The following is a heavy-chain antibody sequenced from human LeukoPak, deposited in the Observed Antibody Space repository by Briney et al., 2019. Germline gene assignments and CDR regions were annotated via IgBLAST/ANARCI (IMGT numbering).Heavy chain of an antibody. Sequence: SVKVSCKASGGTFSSYAISWVRQAPGQGLEWMGGIIPIFGTANYAQKFQGRVTITADESTSTAYMELSSLRSEDTAVYYCARPRYCSSTSYLDYYYYYGMDVWGKGTTVTVSS. D-gene: IGHD2-2*01. CDR1: GGTFSSYA. J-gene: IGHJ6*04. V-gene: IGHV1-69*13. CDR2: IIPIFGTA. CDR3: ARPRYCSSTSYLDYYYYYGMDV.